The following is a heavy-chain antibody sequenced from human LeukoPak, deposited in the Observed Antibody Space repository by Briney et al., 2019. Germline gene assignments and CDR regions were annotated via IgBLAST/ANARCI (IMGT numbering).Heavy chain of an antibody. CDR3: ARGGGGSYAGAAFDI. V-gene: IGHV4-4*07. CDR2: IYTSGST. J-gene: IGHJ3*02. CDR1: GGPISSYY. D-gene: IGHD1-26*01. Sequence: SETLSLTCTVSGGPISSYYWSWIRQPAGKGLEWIGRIYTSGSTNYNPSLKSRVTMSVDTSKNQFSLKLSPVTAADTAVYYCARGGGGSYAGAAFDIWGQGTMVTVSS.